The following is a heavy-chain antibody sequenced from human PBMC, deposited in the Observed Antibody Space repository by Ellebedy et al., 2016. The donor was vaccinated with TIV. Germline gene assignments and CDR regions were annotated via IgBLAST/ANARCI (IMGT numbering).Heavy chain of an antibody. CDR2: ISGSGGST. CDR1: GFTFSSYA. V-gene: IGHV3-23*01. J-gene: IGHJ4*02. Sequence: GESLKISXAASGFTFSSYAMSWVRQAPGKGLEWVSAISGSGGSTYYADSVKGRFTISRDNSKNTLYLQMNSLRAEDTAVYYCAKDGYYYGSGSPVGFRNPYYFDYWGQGTLVTVSS. CDR3: AKDGYYYGSGSPVGFRNPYYFDY. D-gene: IGHD3-10*01.